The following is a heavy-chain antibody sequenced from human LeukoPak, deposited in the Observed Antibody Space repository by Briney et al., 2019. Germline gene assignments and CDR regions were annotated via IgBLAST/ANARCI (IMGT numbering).Heavy chain of an antibody. Sequence: SSVKVSCKASGGTFSSYAISWVRQAPGQGLEWMGGIIPIFGTANYAQKFRGRVTITADESTRTAYMVLSRLTSEDMAVYYCARDAAIYGDSGYYYLWWGRGTPVTVSS. CDR3: ARDAAIYGDSGYYYLW. J-gene: IGHJ4*02. CDR1: GGTFSSYA. V-gene: IGHV1-69*01. D-gene: IGHD3-22*01. CDR2: IIPIFGTA.